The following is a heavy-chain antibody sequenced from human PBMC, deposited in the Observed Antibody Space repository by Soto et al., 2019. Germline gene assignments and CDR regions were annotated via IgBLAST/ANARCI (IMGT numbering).Heavy chain of an antibody. CDR3: ARARLSRSWWFDP. CDR1: GGSISSSRCH. Sequence: PSETLSLTCTVSGGSISSSRCHWGWIRQPPGKGLEWIASIKYSGTTFYNPSLKSRVTLSVDTSKNQFALKLSSVTAADTAVYYCARARLSRSWWFDPWGQGTLVTVSS. J-gene: IGHJ5*02. CDR2: IKYSGTT. V-gene: IGHV4-39*06. D-gene: IGHD3-10*01.